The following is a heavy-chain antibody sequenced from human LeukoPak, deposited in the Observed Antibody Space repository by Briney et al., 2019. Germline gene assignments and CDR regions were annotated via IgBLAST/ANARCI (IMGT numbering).Heavy chain of an antibody. D-gene: IGHD6-6*01. CDR2: INPNSGGT. V-gene: IGHV1-2*02. Sequence: GASVKVSCKASGYTFTGYYMHWVRQAPGQGLEWMGWINPNSGGTNYAQKFQGRVTMTRDTSISTAYMELSRLRSDDTAVYYCARDSRIAARPKHYYNYMDVWGKGTTVTVSS. CDR1: GYTFTGYY. CDR3: ARDSRIAARPKHYYNYMDV. J-gene: IGHJ6*03.